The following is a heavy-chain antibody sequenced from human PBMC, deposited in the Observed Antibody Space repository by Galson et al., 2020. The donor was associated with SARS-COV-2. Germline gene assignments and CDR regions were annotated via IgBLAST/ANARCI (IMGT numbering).Heavy chain of an antibody. Sequence: GGSLRLYCAASGFIFSTYSMNWVRQAPGKGLEWVSQIGTTPSSIYYAASVKGRFTISRDNAENSLYLQMDSLRAEDTAVYYCASGPAVPPDDVVEAAAISDAFDIWGQGTGVTVST. CDR3: ASGPAVPPDDVVEAAAISDAFDI. V-gene: IGHV3-21*06. D-gene: IGHD2-2*02. CDR2: IGTTPSSI. CDR1: GFIFSTYS. J-gene: IGHJ3*02.